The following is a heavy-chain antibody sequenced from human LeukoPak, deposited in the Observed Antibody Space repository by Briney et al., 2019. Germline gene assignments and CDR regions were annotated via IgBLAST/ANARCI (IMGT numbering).Heavy chain of an antibody. J-gene: IGHJ1*01. Sequence: SVKVSCKASGGTFSSYAISWVRQAPGQGLEWMGGIIPFFGTANYAQKFQGRVTITADESKSTAYMEVSSLRSEDTAVYYCASALKFSSWYRGIPSKYFQHWGQGTLVTVSS. D-gene: IGHD6-13*01. CDR3: ASALKFSSWYRGIPSKYFQH. V-gene: IGHV1-69*13. CDR1: GGTFSSYA. CDR2: IIPFFGTA.